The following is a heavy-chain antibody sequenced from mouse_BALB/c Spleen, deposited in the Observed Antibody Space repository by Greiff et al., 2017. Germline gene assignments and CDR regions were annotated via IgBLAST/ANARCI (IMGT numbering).Heavy chain of an antibody. J-gene: IGHJ2*01. D-gene: IGHD1-1*01. CDR1: GFTFNTYA. CDR3: VRGYGSSYGY. V-gene: IGHV10-1*02. Sequence: GAGLVQPKGSLKLSCAASGFTFNTYAMNWVRQAPGKGLEWVARIRSKSNNYATYYADSVKDRFTISRDDSQSMLYLQMNNLKTEDTAMYYCVRGYGSSYGYWGQGTTLTVSS. CDR2: IRSKSNNYAT.